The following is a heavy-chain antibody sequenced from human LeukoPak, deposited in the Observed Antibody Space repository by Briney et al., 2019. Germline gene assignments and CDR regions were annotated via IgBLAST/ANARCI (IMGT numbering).Heavy chain of an antibody. V-gene: IGHV4-59*08. CDR2: IYYSGST. CDR3: ARRSNWGFFDY. CDR1: GGSIISYY. J-gene: IGHJ4*02. D-gene: IGHD7-27*01. Sequence: PETLSLTCTVSGGSIISYYWSWIRQPPGKGLEWIGYIYYSGSTTYNPSLKSRVTISVDTSKNQFSLKLSSVTAADTAVYYCARRSNWGFFDYWGQGTLVTVSS.